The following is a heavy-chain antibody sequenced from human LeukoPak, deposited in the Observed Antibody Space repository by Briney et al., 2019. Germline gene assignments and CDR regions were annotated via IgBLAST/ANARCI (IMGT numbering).Heavy chain of an antibody. CDR3: ATVGSYGSGSRAAFDY. D-gene: IGHD3-10*01. Sequence: GASVKVSCKVSGYTLTELSMHWVRQAPGKGLEWMGGFDPEDGETIYAQKFQGRVTMTEDTSTDTAYMELSSLRSEDTAVYYCATVGSYGSGSRAAFDYWGQGTLVTVSS. J-gene: IGHJ4*02. V-gene: IGHV1-24*01. CDR2: FDPEDGET. CDR1: GYTLTELS.